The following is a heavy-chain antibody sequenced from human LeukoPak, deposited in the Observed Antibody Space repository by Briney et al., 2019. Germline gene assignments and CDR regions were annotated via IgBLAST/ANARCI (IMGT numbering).Heavy chain of an antibody. V-gene: IGHV3-20*04. Sequence: GGSLRLSCAASEFTFDDYGMSWVRQAPGKGLEWVSAMNWNGGSTGYADSVKGRFTTSRDNAKNSLYLQMNSLRAEDTAFYYGARGGYGGYFDYWGQGTLVTASS. J-gene: IGHJ4*02. D-gene: IGHD3-16*01. CDR1: EFTFDDYG. CDR2: MNWNGGST. CDR3: ARGGYGGYFDY.